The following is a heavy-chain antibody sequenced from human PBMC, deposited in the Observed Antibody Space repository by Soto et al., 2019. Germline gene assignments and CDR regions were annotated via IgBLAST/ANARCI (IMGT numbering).Heavy chain of an antibody. D-gene: IGHD6-19*01. CDR3: ARLGSGWSADY. V-gene: IGHV3-33*01. Sequence: VGSLRLSCKASGFTFSGYAMHWVRQAPGKGLEWVAIIWNDGSDKYYVDSVKGRFTISRDNSKKTLFLQMNSLRAEDTAVYYCARLGSGWSADYWGQGTLVTVSS. CDR1: GFTFSGYA. J-gene: IGHJ4*02. CDR2: IWNDGSDK.